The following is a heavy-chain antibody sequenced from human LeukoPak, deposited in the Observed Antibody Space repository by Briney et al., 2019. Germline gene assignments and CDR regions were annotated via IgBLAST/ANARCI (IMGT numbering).Heavy chain of an antibody. V-gene: IGHV1-46*01. CDR2: INPSGGST. CDR1: GYTFTSYY. Sequence: ASVKVSCKASGYTFTSYYMHWVRQAPGQGLEWMGIINPSGGSTSYAQKFQGRVTMTRDMSTSTVYMELSSLRSEDTAVYYCARDRTLRSSSWMSGFDPWGQGTLVTVSS. CDR3: ARDRTLRSSSWMSGFDP. D-gene: IGHD6-13*01. J-gene: IGHJ5*02.